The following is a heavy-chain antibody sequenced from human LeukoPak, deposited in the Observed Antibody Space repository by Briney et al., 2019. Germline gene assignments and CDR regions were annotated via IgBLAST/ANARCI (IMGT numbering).Heavy chain of an antibody. D-gene: IGHD3-16*01. CDR2: INPNSGGT. CDR1: EYTFIGYY. Sequence: ASVKVSCKAFEYTFIGYYIHWVRQAPGQGPEWMGWINPNSGGTIYAQRFQDRVTMTRDTSITTAYMELNRLRSDDTAVYNCARYGGFLDYWGQGTLVTVSS. V-gene: IGHV1-2*02. J-gene: IGHJ4*02. CDR3: ARYGGFLDY.